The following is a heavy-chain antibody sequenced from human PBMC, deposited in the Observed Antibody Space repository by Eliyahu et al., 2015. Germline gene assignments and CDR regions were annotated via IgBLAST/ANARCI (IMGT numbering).Heavy chain of an antibody. CDR1: GYSFTSXW. CDR3: ARLNGDHRPFDY. CDR2: IDPSDSYT. J-gene: IGHJ4*02. V-gene: IGHV5-10-1*03. Sequence: EVQLVQSGAEVKKPGESLRXSXKGSGYSFTSXWXSGVRQXPGKGLEWMGRIDPSDSYTNYSPSFQGHVTISADKSISTAYLQWSSLKASDTAMYYCARLNGDHRPFDYWGQGTLVTVSS. D-gene: IGHD4-17*01.